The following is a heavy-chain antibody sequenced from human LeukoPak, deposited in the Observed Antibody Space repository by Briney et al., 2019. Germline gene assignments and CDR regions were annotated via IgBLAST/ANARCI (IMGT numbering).Heavy chain of an antibody. V-gene: IGHV3-48*03. CDR1: GFTFSGYE. CDR2: ISSSGNSI. J-gene: IGHJ1*01. D-gene: IGHD6-13*01. Sequence: GGSLRLSGTASGFTFSGYEMNWVRQAPGKGLEWVSYISSSGNSIYYADSVKGRFTISRDNAKNSLYLQMNSLRAEDMAVYYCARGRFGSCWGQGTLVTVSS. CDR3: ARGRFGSC.